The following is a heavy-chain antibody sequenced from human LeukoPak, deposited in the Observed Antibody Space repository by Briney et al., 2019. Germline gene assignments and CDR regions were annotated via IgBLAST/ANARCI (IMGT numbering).Heavy chain of an antibody. V-gene: IGHV3-21*01. J-gene: IGHJ6*02. CDR3: AREYSGYFSSSWDYYYYGMDV. CDR1: GFTFSSYS. D-gene: IGHD5-12*01. Sequence: KPGGSLRLSCAASGFTFSSYSMNWVRQAPGKGLEWVSSISSSSSYIYYADSVKGRFTISRDNAKNSLYLQMNSLRAEDTAVYYCAREYSGYFSSSWDYYYYGMDVWGQGTTVTVSS. CDR2: ISSSSSYI.